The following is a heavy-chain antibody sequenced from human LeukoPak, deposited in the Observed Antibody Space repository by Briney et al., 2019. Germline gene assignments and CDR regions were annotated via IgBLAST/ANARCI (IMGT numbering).Heavy chain of an antibody. CDR1: GGSFSGYY. D-gene: IGHD3-10*01. J-gene: IGHJ4*02. Sequence: SETLSLTCAVYGGSFSGYYWSWIRQPPGKGLEWIGEINHSGSTNYNPSLKSRVTISVDTSKNQFSLKLSSVTAADTAVYYCARGGNYYGSGSYRYWGQGTLVTVSP. CDR3: ARGGNYYGSGSYRY. CDR2: INHSGST. V-gene: IGHV4-34*01.